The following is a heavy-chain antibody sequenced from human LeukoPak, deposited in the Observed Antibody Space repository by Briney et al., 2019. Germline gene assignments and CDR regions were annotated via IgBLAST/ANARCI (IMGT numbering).Heavy chain of an antibody. Sequence: GGSLRLSCAASGFTFSSYAMHWVRQAPGKGLEWVAVISYDGSNKYYADSVKGRFTISRDNSKNALYLQMNSLRAEDTAVYYCARGPSGRRLYYYYYYMDVWGKGTTVTVSS. CDR3: ARGPSGRRLYYYYYYMDV. J-gene: IGHJ6*03. V-gene: IGHV3-30*04. CDR1: GFTFSSYA. CDR2: ISYDGSNK.